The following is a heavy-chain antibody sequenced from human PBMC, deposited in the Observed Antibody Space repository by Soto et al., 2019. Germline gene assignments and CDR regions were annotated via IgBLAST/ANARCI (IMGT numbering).Heavy chain of an antibody. D-gene: IGHD4-4*01. CDR3: LSAVTTLDAFDI. CDR2: IKSKTDGGTT. V-gene: IGHV3-15*07. Sequence: GGSLRLSCAASGFTFSNAWMNWVRQAPGKGLEWVGRIKSKTDGGTTDYAAPVKGRFTISRDDSKNTLYLQMNSLKTEDTAVYYCLSAVTTLDAFDIWGQGTMVTVSS. J-gene: IGHJ3*02. CDR1: GFTFSNAW.